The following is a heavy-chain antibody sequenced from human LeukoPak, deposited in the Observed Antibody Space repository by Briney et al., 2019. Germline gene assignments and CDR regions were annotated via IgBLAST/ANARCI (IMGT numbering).Heavy chain of an antibody. J-gene: IGHJ5*02. CDR1: GDSISSFY. CDR2: IYINGDT. Sequence: SETLSLTCTVTGDSISSFYWSWIRQAPGKGLECIGFIYINGDTSYNPSLKGRATLSLDTSKNQFSLRLTSVTAADTAVYYCAKTARTFASWGPGTLVTVSS. CDR3: AKTARTFAS. V-gene: IGHV4-4*09. D-gene: IGHD1-7*01.